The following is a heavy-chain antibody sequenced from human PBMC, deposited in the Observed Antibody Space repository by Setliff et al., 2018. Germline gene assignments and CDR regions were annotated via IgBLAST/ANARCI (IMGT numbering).Heavy chain of an antibody. CDR1: GGSVFSGNYY. J-gene: IGHJ4*02. CDR2: IYYRGIT. Sequence: PSETLSLTCTVSGGSVFSGNYYWGWIRQSPGKGLEWIGYIYYRGITSYSPSLKSRVAISVDTSKNQFSLRLSSVTAADTAIYYCARQMRRTYSDGSGYYAPPYFDFWGQGTLVTVSS. CDR3: ARQMRRTYSDGSGYYAPPYFDF. V-gene: IGHV4-61*01. D-gene: IGHD3-22*01.